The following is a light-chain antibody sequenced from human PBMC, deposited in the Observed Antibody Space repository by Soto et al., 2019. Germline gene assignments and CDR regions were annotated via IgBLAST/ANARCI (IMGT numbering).Light chain of an antibody. CDR2: DNN. J-gene: IGLJ3*02. Sequence: QSVLTQPPSVSAAPGQKVTISCSGGSSNIGNNYVSWYQQVAGTALKLLIFDNNKRPSGIPDRFSGSKSGTSATLGIAGLQTGDAADYYCATWDSSLSAWLFGGGTKLPS. CDR1: SSNIGNNY. V-gene: IGLV1-51*01. CDR3: ATWDSSLSAWL.